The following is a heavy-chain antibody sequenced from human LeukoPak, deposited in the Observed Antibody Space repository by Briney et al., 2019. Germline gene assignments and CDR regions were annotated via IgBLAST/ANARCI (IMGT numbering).Heavy chain of an antibody. D-gene: IGHD2-21*02. CDR1: GYTFTSYY. CDR2: INPSGGST. V-gene: IGHV1-46*01. CDR3: ARDNLAYCGGDCYSGSGPFDP. J-gene: IGHJ5*02. Sequence: GASVKVSCKASGYTFTSYYMHWVRQAPGQGLEWMGIINPSGGSTSYAQKFPGGVTMTRDMSTSTVYMELSSLRSEDTAVYYCARDNLAYCGGDCYSGSGPFDPWGQGTLVTVSS.